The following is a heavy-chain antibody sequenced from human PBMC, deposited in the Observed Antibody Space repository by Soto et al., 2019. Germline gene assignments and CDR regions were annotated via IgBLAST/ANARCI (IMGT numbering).Heavy chain of an antibody. CDR2: INHSGST. CDR3: ARVLYSSSSRDWFDP. J-gene: IGHJ5*02. Sequence: LSLTCAVYGGSFSGYYWSWIRQPPGKGLEWIGEINHSGSTNYNPSLKSRVTISVDTSKNQFSLKLSSVTAADTAVYYCARVLYSSSSRDWFDPWGQGTLVTVSS. CDR1: GGSFSGYY. D-gene: IGHD6-6*01. V-gene: IGHV4-34*01.